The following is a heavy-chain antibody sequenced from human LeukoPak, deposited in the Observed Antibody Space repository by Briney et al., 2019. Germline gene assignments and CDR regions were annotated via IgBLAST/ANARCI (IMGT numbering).Heavy chain of an antibody. Sequence: NPSETLSLTCTVSGGSISSHYWSWIRQPPGKGLEWIGYIYYSGSTNYNPSLKSRVTISVDTSKNQFSLKLSSVTAADTAVYYCARDKRSGYYLKDYYYYGMDVWGQGTTVTVSS. V-gene: IGHV4-59*11. CDR1: GGSISSHY. CDR3: ARDKRSGYYLKDYYYYGMDV. D-gene: IGHD3-3*01. CDR2: IYYSGST. J-gene: IGHJ6*02.